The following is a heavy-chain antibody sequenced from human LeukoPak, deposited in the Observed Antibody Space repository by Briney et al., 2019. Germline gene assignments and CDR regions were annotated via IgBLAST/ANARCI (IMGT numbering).Heavy chain of an antibody. CDR1: GFTFSSYA. CDR2: VSGSGGST. CDR3: ARYSGSYYYPPAWDL. V-gene: IGHV3-23*01. J-gene: IGHJ4*02. Sequence: PGGSLRLSCAASGFTFSSYAMGWVRQAPGKGLEWVSSVSGSGGSTFYADSVKGRFTISRGNSKNTLYLQMNSLRAEDAAVYYCARYSGSYYYPPAWDLWGQGTLVTVSS. D-gene: IGHD1-26*01.